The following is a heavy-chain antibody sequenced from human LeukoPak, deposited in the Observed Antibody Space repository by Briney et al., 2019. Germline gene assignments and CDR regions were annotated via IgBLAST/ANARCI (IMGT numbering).Heavy chain of an antibody. CDR3: AKLPLMYSSSSEFDY. V-gene: IGHV3-21*04. J-gene: IGHJ4*02. D-gene: IGHD6-6*01. CDR1: GFTFSSYA. Sequence: GGSLRLSCAASGFTFSSYAMSWVRQAPGKGLEWVSSISSSSSYIYYADSVKGRFTISRDNAKNSLYLQMNSLRAEDTAVYYCAKLPLMYSSSSEFDYWGQGTLVTVSS. CDR2: ISSSSSYI.